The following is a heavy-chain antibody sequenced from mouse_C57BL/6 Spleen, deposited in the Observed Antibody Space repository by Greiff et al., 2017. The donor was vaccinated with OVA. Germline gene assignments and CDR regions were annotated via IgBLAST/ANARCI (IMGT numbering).Heavy chain of an antibody. D-gene: IGHD2-5*01. CDR2: IYPGDGDT. CDR1: GYAFSSSW. V-gene: IGHV1-82*01. J-gene: IGHJ2*01. Sequence: VQLQQSGPELVKPGASVKISCKASGYAFSSSWMNWVKQRPGKGLEWIGRIYPGDGDTNYNGKFKGKATLTADKSSSTAYMQLSSLTSEDSAVYFCARGDYSNIYFDYWGQGTTLTVSS. CDR3: ARGDYSNIYFDY.